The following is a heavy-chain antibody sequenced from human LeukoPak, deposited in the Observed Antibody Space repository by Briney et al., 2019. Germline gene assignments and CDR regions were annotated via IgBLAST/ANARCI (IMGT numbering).Heavy chain of an antibody. CDR3: ARDHSGYCSSTSCRHNWFDP. Sequence: SETLSLTRTVSGGSISSYYWSWIRQPPGKGLEWIGYIYYSGSTNYNPSLKSRVTISVDTSKNQFSLKLSSVTAADTAVYYCARDHSGYCSSTSCRHNWFDPWGQGTLVTVSS. D-gene: IGHD2-2*01. CDR1: GGSISSYY. CDR2: IYYSGST. V-gene: IGHV4-59*01. J-gene: IGHJ5*02.